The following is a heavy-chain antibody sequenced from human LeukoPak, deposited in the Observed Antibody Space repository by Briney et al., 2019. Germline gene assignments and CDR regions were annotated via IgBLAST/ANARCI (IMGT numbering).Heavy chain of an antibody. Sequence: GGSLRLSCAASRFTFSSSTMNWVRQAPGKELEWVSSISSSSSYIYYADSVKGRFTISRDNAKDSLYLQMNSLRAEDTAVYYCAREPQGDSSGYDAFDIWGQGTMVTVSS. D-gene: IGHD3-22*01. V-gene: IGHV3-21*01. J-gene: IGHJ3*02. CDR3: AREPQGDSSGYDAFDI. CDR2: ISSSSSYI. CDR1: RFTFSSST.